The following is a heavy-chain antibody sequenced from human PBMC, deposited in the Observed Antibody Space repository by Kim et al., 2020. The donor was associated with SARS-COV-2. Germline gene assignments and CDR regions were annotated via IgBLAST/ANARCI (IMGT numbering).Heavy chain of an antibody. CDR2: ISGSGDNT. CDR1: GFTFNNYA. D-gene: IGHD2-21*02. V-gene: IGHV3-23*01. Sequence: GGSLRLSCAASGFTFNNYAMTWVRQVPGKGLECVAAISGSGDNTFYADSVKGRFSISRDNSKSTLNLQMNSLRAEDTALYYCARGLRPAIVMMSVIGHWGQGIRVTVSS. CDR3: ARGLRPAIVMMSVIGH. J-gene: IGHJ4*02.